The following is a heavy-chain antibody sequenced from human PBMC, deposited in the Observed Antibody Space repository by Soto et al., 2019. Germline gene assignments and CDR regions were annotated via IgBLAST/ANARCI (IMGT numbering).Heavy chain of an antibody. CDR1: GGSISSYY. CDR3: ARDRKPSEWLGINY. J-gene: IGHJ4*02. Sequence: SETLSLTCTVSGGSISSYYWSWIRQPPGKGLEWIEYSYYSGSTDYNPSLKSRVTISVDTSKNQFSLKLSSVTAADTAVYYCARDRKPSEWLGINYWSQGTLVTFSS. CDR2: SYYSGST. D-gene: IGHD6-19*01. V-gene: IGHV4-59*01.